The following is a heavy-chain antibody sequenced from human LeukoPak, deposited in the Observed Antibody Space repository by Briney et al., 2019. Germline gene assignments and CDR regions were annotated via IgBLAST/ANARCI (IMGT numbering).Heavy chain of an antibody. CDR3: ARPNYYYDSSGYSFDY. Sequence: GGSLRLSCAASGFTFSSYWMNWVRQAPGKGLEWVSSISSSSSYIYYADSVKGRFTISRDNAKNSLYLQMNSLRAEDTAVYYCARPNYYYDSSGYSFDYWGQGTLVTVSS. CDR1: GFTFSSYW. D-gene: IGHD3-22*01. CDR2: ISSSSSYI. V-gene: IGHV3-21*01. J-gene: IGHJ4*02.